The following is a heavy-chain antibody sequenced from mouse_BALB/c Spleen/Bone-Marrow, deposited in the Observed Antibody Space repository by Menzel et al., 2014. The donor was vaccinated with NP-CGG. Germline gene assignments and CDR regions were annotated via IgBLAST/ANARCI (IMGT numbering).Heavy chain of an antibody. J-gene: IGHJ4*01. Sequence: VMLVESGTGLVAPSQRLSIPCTVSGFSLTSYGVSWVRRPPGKGLEWLGVIWGDGSTDYHSALISRLSISKDNSKSQVFLKLNSLQTDDTATYYCAKQDYYRYDYAMDYWGQGTSVTVSS. CDR1: GFSLTSYG. V-gene: IGHV2-3*01. D-gene: IGHD2-14*01. CDR2: IWGDGST. CDR3: AKQDYYRYDYAMDY.